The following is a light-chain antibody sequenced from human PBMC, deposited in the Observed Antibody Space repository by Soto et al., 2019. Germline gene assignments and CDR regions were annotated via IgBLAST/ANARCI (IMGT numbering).Light chain of an antibody. Sequence: QLVLTQSSSASASLGSSVKLTCTLSSGHSSYIIAWHQQQPGKAPRYLMKLEGSGSYNKGSGVPDRFSGFSSGADRYLTISHLQSEDEADYYCETWDGNTWVFGGGTKVTVL. J-gene: IGLJ3*02. CDR3: ETWDGNTWV. CDR2: LEGSGSY. CDR1: SGHSSYI. V-gene: IGLV4-60*03.